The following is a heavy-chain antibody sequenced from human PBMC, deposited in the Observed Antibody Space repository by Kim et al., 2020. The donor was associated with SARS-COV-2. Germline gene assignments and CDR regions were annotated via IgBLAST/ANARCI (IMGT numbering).Heavy chain of an antibody. CDR1: GFTFSSYG. V-gene: IGHV3-33*06. J-gene: IGHJ5*02. D-gene: IGHD6-13*01. CDR2: IWYDGSNK. CDR3: AKDLRMGIAATGWFDP. Sequence: GGSLRLSCAASGFTFSSYGMHWVRQAPGKGLEWVAVIWYDGSNKYYADSVKGRFTISRDNSKNTLYLQMNSLRAEDTAVYYCAKDLRMGIAATGWFDPWGQGTLVTVSS.